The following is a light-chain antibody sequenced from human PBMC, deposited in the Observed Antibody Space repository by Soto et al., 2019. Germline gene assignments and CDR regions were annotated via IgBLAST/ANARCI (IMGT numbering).Light chain of an antibody. J-gene: IGKJ5*01. V-gene: IGKV1-9*01. Sequence: DIQLTPSPSFLSASVGDRVTITCRASQGISSYLAWYQQKPGKAPKLLIYAASTLQSGVPSRFSGSGSGTEFTLTISSLQPEDFATYYCQQLNSYSSITFGQGTRLEVK. CDR3: QQLNSYSSIT. CDR2: AAS. CDR1: QGISSY.